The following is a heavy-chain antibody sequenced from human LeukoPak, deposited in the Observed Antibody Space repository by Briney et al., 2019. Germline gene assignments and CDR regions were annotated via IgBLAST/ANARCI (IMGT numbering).Heavy chain of an antibody. CDR2: IGSSSSPI. Sequence: GGSLRLSCAASGFTFSNYNINWVRQAPGKGLEWVSFIGSSSSPIYYADSVKGRFTVSRDNAKNSLYLHLNSLRDEDTAVYYCARDPRPYSGSGLHFDNWGQGTLVTVSS. CDR3: ARDPRPYSGSGLHFDN. J-gene: IGHJ3*02. D-gene: IGHD1-26*01. V-gene: IGHV3-48*02. CDR1: GFTFSNYN.